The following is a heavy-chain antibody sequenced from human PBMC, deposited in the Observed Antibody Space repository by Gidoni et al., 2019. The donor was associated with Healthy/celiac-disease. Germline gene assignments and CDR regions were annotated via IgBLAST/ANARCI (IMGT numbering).Heavy chain of an antibody. D-gene: IGHD2-2*02. CDR3: TRGAGPDQLLYQGGGYFQH. J-gene: IGHJ1*01. Sequence: EVQLVESGGGLVKPGRSLRLSCTAPGFPFGDCAMRWFRQAPGKGLEWVGCIRRKAYGWTTEYGASGKGRFTISRDDSKSIAYLQMNSLKTEDTAVYYCTRGAGPDQLLYQGGGYFQHWGQGTLVTVSS. V-gene: IGHV3-49*05. CDR2: IRRKAYGWTT. CDR1: GFPFGDCA.